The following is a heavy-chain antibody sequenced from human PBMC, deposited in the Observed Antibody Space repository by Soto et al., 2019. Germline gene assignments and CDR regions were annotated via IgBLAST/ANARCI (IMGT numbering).Heavy chain of an antibody. D-gene: IGHD3-10*01. CDR2: IIPILGIA. Sequence: GASVKVSCKASGGTFSSYTISWVRQAPGQGLEWMGRIIPILGIANYAQKFQGRVTITADKSTSTAYMELSSLRSEDTAVYYCATPGVRGVHFMDNWFDPWGQGTLVTVSS. CDR1: GGTFSSYT. J-gene: IGHJ5*02. V-gene: IGHV1-69*02. CDR3: ATPGVRGVHFMDNWFDP.